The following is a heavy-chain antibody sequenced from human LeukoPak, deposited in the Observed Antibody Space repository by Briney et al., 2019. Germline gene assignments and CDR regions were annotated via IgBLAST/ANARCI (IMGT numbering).Heavy chain of an antibody. D-gene: IGHD6-19*01. V-gene: IGHV4-61*02. J-gene: IGHJ4*02. CDR1: GGSISSASYY. CDR2: IYISGST. Sequence: SQTLSLTCTVSGGSISSASYYWSRIRQPAGKGLEWIGRIYISGSTNYNPSLKSRVTISVDTSKNQFSLKLSSVTALDTAVYYCARIFLGYSSGWYFDYWGQGTLVTVSS. CDR3: ARIFLGYSSGWYFDY.